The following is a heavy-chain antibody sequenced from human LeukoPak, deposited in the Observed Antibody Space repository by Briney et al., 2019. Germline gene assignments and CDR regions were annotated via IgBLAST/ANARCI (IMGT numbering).Heavy chain of an antibody. CDR1: GGSISSYY. CDR3: ARHIAAAGRFVD. D-gene: IGHD6-13*01. CDR2: IYTSGST. J-gene: IGHJ5*02. V-gene: IGHV4-4*09. Sequence: SETLSLTCTVSGGSISSYYWSWIRQPPGKVLEWIGYIYTSGSTNYNPSLKSRVAISVDTSKNQFSLKLSSVTAADTAVYYCARHIAAAGRFVDWGQGTLVTVSS.